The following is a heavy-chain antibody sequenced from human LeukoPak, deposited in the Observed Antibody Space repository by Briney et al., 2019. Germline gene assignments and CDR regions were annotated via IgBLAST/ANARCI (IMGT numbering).Heavy chain of an antibody. Sequence: SETLSLTCAVYGGSFSGYYWSWIRQPPGKGLEWIGEINHSGSTNYNPSLKSRVTISVDTSKNQFSLKLSSVTAADTAVYYCARDLATGYWGQGTLVTVSP. J-gene: IGHJ4*02. CDR3: ARDLATGY. CDR1: GGSFSGYY. V-gene: IGHV4-34*01. CDR2: INHSGST.